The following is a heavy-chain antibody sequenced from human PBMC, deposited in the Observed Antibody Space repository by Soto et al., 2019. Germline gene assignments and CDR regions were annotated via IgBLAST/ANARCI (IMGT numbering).Heavy chain of an antibody. CDR1: GASISTYY. J-gene: IGHJ5*01. CDR3: VRTPTSPRRFDS. V-gene: IGHV4-4*07. D-gene: IGHD2-15*01. CDR2: IYASGSA. Sequence: QVHLQESGPGLVKPSGTLSLTCTVSGASISTYYWNWIRQPAGKGLEWIGRIYASGSANYNPSLKSRVTMSVDKSKNQFSLNMTSVTAADTAMYYCVRTPTSPRRFDSWGQGTLLTVSS.